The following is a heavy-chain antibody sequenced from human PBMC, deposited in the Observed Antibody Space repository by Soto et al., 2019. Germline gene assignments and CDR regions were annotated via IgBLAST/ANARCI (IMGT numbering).Heavy chain of an antibody. CDR2: IKEDGSEQ. V-gene: IGHV3-7*01. D-gene: IGHD3-10*01. Sequence: PGGSLRLSCAASGFTFSSYWMTWVRQAPGKGLEWVAKIKEDGSEQNYVDSVKGRFTISRDNAKSSLYLQMNSLSVDDTAIYYCTRNQVKADYWGQGTLVTVS. CDR3: TRNQVKADY. CDR1: GFTFSSYW. J-gene: IGHJ4*02.